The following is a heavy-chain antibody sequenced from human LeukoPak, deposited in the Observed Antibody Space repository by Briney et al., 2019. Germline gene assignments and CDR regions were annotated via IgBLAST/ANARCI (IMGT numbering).Heavy chain of an antibody. CDR2: ISGSGGST. J-gene: IGHJ4*02. CDR3: AKDRRNNWNVGGFDY. V-gene: IGHV3-23*01. D-gene: IGHD1-1*01. CDR1: GFTFSSYA. Sequence: GGSLRLSCAASGFTFSSYAMSWVRQAPGKGLEWVSAISGSGGSTYYADSVKGRFTISRDNSKDTLYLQMNSLRAEDTAVYYCAKDRRNNWNVGGFDYWGQGTLVTVSS.